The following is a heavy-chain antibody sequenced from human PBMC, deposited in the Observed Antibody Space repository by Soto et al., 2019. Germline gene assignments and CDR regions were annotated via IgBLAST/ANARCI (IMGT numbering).Heavy chain of an antibody. V-gene: IGHV3-15*01. J-gene: IGHJ4*02. Sequence: EVQLVESGGGLVKPGGSLRLSCAASGFTFSNAWMSWVRQAPGKGLEWVGRIKSKTDGGTTDYAAPVKGRFTISRDDSKNTLYLQMNSLKTEDTAVYYCTTDSSEWYSSGYSPNDYWGQGTLVTVSS. CDR3: TTDSSEWYSSGYSPNDY. CDR1: GFTFSNAW. D-gene: IGHD3-22*01. CDR2: IKSKTDGGTT.